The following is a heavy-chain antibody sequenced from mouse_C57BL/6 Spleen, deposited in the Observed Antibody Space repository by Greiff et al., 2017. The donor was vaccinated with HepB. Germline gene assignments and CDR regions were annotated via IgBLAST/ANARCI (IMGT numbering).Heavy chain of an antibody. CDR3: ARRSMGGRFDY. D-gene: IGHD2-10*02. V-gene: IGHV1-39*01. J-gene: IGHJ2*01. CDR2: INPNYGTT. CDR1: GYSFTDYN. Sequence: EVKLMESGPELVKPGASVKISCKASGYSFTDYNMNWVKQSNGKSLGWIGVINPNYGTTSYNQKFKGKATLTVDQSSSTAYMQLNSLTSEDSAVYYCARRSMGGRFDYWGQGTTLTVSS.